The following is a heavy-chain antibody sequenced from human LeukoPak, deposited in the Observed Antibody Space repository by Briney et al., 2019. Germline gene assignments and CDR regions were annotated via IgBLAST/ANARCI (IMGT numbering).Heavy chain of an antibody. CDR1: GFTFSSYS. V-gene: IGHV3-21*01. CDR2: ISSSSSYI. CDR3: AKDEESYYYDSSGYDS. Sequence: GGSLRLSCAASGFTFSSYSMNWVRQAPGKGLEWVSSISSSSSYIYYADSVKGRFTISRDNSKNTLYLQMNSLRAEDTAVYYCAKDEESYYYDSSGYDSWGQGTLVTVSS. D-gene: IGHD3-22*01. J-gene: IGHJ4*02.